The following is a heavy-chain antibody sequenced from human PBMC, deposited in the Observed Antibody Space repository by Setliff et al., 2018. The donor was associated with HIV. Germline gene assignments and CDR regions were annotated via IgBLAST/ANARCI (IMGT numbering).Heavy chain of an antibody. D-gene: IGHD3-3*01. CDR1: GFTFNSYG. CDR2: IWYDASKK. J-gene: IGHJ4*02. V-gene: IGHV3-33*06. CDR3: VKDVVKFWSGSGALDF. Sequence: PGGSLRLSCAASGFTFNSYGMHWVRQAPGKGLEWVALIWYDASKKEYADSVKGRFNILRDDSKKTVDLQMNSLRADDTAVYYCVKDVVKFWSGSGALDFWGPGTQVTVSS.